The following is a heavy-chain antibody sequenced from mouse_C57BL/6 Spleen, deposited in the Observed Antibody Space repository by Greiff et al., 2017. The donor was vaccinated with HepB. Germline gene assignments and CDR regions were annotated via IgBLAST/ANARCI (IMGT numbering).Heavy chain of an antibody. CDR2: IDPSDSYT. CDR1: GYTFTSYW. Sequence: QVQLQQSGAELVMPGASVKLSCKASGYTFTSYWMHWVKQRPGQGLEWIGEIDPSDSYTNYNQKFKGKSTLTVDKSSSTAYMQLSSLTSEDSAVYYCARGSYPCDYDGFAYWGQGTLVTVSA. J-gene: IGHJ3*01. D-gene: IGHD2-4*01. V-gene: IGHV1-69*01. CDR3: ARGSYPCDYDGFAY.